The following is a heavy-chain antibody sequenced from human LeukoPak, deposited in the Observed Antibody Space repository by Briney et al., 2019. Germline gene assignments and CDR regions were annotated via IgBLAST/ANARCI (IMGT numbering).Heavy chain of an antibody. CDR2: ISGSVGST. CDR3: AKEARIPIFGVVITYYFDY. J-gene: IGHJ4*02. D-gene: IGHD3-3*01. CDR1: GFTFSSDA. V-gene: IGHV3-23*01. Sequence: PGGSLRLSCAASGFTFSSDAMSWVRQAPGKGLGWVSAISGSVGSTYYADSVKGLFTLSRDNSKNTMYLQMNNLRAEGTAVYYCAKEARIPIFGVVITYYFDYWGQGTLVTVSS.